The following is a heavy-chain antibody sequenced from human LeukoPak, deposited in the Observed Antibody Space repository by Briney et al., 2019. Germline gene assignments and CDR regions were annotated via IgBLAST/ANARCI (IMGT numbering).Heavy chain of an antibody. Sequence: GGSLRLSCAASGFTFSSYAMSWVRQAPGKGLEWVSAISGSGGSTYHADSVKGRFTISRDNSKNTLYLQMGSLRAEDMAVYYCARSTGYGAGRDFDIWGQGTMVTVSS. J-gene: IGHJ3*02. CDR3: ARSTGYGAGRDFDI. D-gene: IGHD3-9*01. V-gene: IGHV3-23*01. CDR2: ISGSGGST. CDR1: GFTFSSYA.